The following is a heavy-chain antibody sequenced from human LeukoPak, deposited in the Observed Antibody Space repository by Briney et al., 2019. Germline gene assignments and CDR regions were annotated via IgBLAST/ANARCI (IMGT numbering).Heavy chain of an antibody. CDR2: ISSSSSTI. CDR1: GFTFSSYS. CDR3: ARDRGGSYSAIDY. D-gene: IGHD1-26*01. V-gene: IGHV3-48*04. J-gene: IGHJ4*02. Sequence: GGSLILSCSASGFTFSSYSMNWLRQAPGKGLEWVSFISSSSSTIYYADSVKGRFTISRDNAKNSLYLQMNSLRAEDTAVYYCARDRGGSYSAIDYWGQGTLVTVSS.